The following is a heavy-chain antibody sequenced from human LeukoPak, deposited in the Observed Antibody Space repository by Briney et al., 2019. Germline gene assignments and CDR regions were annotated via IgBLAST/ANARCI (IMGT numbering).Heavy chain of an antibody. D-gene: IGHD2/OR15-2a*01. J-gene: IGHJ6*03. CDR3: ARVRREMKRSLGRITEYSYYYYMDV. CDR1: GFTFSSYW. CDR2: IKQDGSEK. V-gene: IGHV3-7*01. Sequence: GGSLRLSCAASGFTFSSYWMSWVRQAPGEGLEWVANIKQDGSEKYYVGSVKGRFTISRDNAKNSLYLQMNSLRAEDTAVYYCARVRREMKRSLGRITEYSYYYYMDVWGKGTTVTVSS.